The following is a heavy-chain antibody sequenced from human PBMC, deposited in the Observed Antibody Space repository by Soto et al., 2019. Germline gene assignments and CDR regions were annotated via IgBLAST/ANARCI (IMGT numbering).Heavy chain of an antibody. V-gene: IGHV3-48*01. J-gene: IGHJ6*02. CDR2: ITSTSSAI. D-gene: IGHD2-2*01. CDR3: ARDPNIVLVPAALRSYYYYYGMDV. CDR1: GFPFSFYS. Sequence: GGSLRLSCAASGFPFSFYSMNWVRQAPGKGLEWISYITSTSSAINYADSVRGRFTISRDNAMRSLFLHMNSLRAEDTAVYYCARDPNIVLVPAALRSYYYYYGMDVWGQGTTVTVSS.